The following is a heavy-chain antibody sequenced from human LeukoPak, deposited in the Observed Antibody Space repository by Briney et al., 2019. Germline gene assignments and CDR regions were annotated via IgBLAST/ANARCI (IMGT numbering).Heavy chain of an antibody. V-gene: IGHV4-30-2*01. J-gene: IGHJ3*02. CDR3: ARVGAEVVPAANDAFDI. CDR1: GGSISSGGYY. D-gene: IGHD2-2*01. Sequence: SETLSLTCTVSGGSISSGGYYWSWIRQPPGKGLEWIGYIYHSGSTYYNPSLKSRVTISVDRSKNQFSLKLSSVTAADTAVYYCARVGAEVVPAANDAFDIWGQGTMVTVSS. CDR2: IYHSGST.